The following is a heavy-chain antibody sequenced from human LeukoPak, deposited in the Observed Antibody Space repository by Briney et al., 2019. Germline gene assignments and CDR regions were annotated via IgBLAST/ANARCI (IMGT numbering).Heavy chain of an antibody. D-gene: IGHD5-18*01. Sequence: PGGSLRLSCAASGFTFISYWMHWVRQAPGKGLVWASRINSDGSSTSYADSVKGRFTISRDNAKNTLYLQMNSLRAEDTAVYYCARAEYSYGSTGQDFDYWGQGTLVTVSS. CDR2: INSDGSST. CDR3: ARAEYSYGSTGQDFDY. CDR1: GFTFISYW. J-gene: IGHJ4*02. V-gene: IGHV3-74*01.